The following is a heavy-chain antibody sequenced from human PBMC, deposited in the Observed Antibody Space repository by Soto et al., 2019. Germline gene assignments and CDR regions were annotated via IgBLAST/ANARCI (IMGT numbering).Heavy chain of an antibody. D-gene: IGHD2-21*01. CDR1: GFMFSAYW. J-gene: IGHJ4*02. CDR3: VREDWHRCAF. CDR2: ISGGARDK. V-gene: IGHV3-7*01. Sequence: EVQLLEPGGRLGQPGGSRRVSCEASGFMFSAYWMSWVRQNPGQGMEWVATISGGARDKFYVQSVKGRFTISRDDAKNSVYLQMNSLRYEDTAVYYCVREDWHRCAFWGQGSLVTVSS.